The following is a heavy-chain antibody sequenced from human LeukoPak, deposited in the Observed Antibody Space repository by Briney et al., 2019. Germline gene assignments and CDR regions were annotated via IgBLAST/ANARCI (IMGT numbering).Heavy chain of an antibody. CDR3: AKSPPRSDSSAYHRYYFDY. CDR2: INSDGSWT. J-gene: IGHJ4*02. V-gene: IGHV3-74*01. D-gene: IGHD3-22*01. CDR1: GNYW. Sequence: PGGSLRLSCAASGNYWMHWVRQVPGKGLVWVSHINSDGSWTSYADSVKGRFTISRDNSKSTLYLQINSLRAEDTAVYYCAKSPPRSDSSAYHRYYFDYWGQGTLVTVSS.